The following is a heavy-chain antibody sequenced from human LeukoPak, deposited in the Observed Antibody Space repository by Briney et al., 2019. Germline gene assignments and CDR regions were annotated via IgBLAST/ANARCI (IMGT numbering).Heavy chain of an antibody. CDR1: GGSFSSYY. Sequence: SETLSLTCAVYGGSFSSYYWSWIRQPPGKWLEWIGEINHSGSTNYNPSLKSRVTISVDTSKNQFSLKLSSVTAADTAVYYCARGKIADDSSAYYSDYWGQGTLVTVSS. V-gene: IGHV4-34*01. J-gene: IGHJ4*02. D-gene: IGHD3-22*01. CDR3: ARGKIADDSSAYYSDY. CDR2: INHSGST.